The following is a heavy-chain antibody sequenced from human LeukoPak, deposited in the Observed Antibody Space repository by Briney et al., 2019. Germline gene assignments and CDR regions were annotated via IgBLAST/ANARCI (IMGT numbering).Heavy chain of an antibody. Sequence: SETLSLTCTVSGGSISSYYWSWIRQPPGKGLEWIGYIYYSGSTNYNPSLKSRVTISVDTSKNQFSLKLSSVTAADTAVYYCARAPYCSGGSCYSSRAFDIWSQGTMVSVSS. CDR2: IYYSGST. V-gene: IGHV4-59*01. CDR3: ARAPYCSGGSCYSSRAFDI. J-gene: IGHJ3*02. CDR1: GGSISSYY. D-gene: IGHD2-15*01.